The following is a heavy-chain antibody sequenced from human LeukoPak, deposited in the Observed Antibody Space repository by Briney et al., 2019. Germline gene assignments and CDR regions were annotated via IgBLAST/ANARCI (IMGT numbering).Heavy chain of an antibody. CDR2: VSAGSTGI. J-gene: IGHJ4*02. D-gene: IGHD3-16*01. CDR1: GFNFGIYS. CDR3: VREKGGFGFVL. Sequence: LGGSLRLSCAGSGFNFGIYSMDWVRQAPGKGLEWVAYVSAGSTGIFYAASVKGRFSISRDNAQKSLYLQMNSLRAEDTAIYYCVREKGGFGFVLWGRGTLVTVSS. V-gene: IGHV3-48*04.